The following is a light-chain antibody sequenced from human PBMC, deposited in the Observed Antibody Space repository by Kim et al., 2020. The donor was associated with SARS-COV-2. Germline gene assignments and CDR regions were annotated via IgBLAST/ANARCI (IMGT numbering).Light chain of an antibody. Sequence: GQSITISCTGTSSDVGGYNYVSWYQLHPGKAPKLMIYDVTRRPSGVSNRFSASKSGNTASLTISGLQAEDEADYYCSSYTTSSTLVFGGGTKVTVL. CDR1: SSDVGGYNY. CDR3: SSYTTSSTLV. CDR2: DVT. V-gene: IGLV2-14*03. J-gene: IGLJ3*02.